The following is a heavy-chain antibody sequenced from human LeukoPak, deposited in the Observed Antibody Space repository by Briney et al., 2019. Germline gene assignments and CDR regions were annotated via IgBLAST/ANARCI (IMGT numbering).Heavy chain of an antibody. CDR1: GYTFSDHY. CDR3: ARGAKFCSGDNCYSPFDY. V-gene: IGHV1-2*02. CDR2: INPKSDGT. D-gene: IGHD2-15*01. J-gene: IGHJ4*02. Sequence: ASVKVSCKASGYTFSDHYMHWVRHAPGQGLEWVGWINPKSDGTNFAQKFLGRVTMTRDTSISTAYMELSRLRSDDTAVYYCARGAKFCSGDNCYSPFDYWGQGTLVSVSS.